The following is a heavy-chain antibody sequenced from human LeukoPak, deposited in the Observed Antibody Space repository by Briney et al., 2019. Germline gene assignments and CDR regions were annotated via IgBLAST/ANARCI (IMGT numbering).Heavy chain of an antibody. CDR3: AREHYYDSSGYPYYFDY. J-gene: IGHJ4*02. CDR2: ITSSSIYI. Sequence: GGSLRLSCAASGFTFSSYSMNWVRQAPGKGLGWVSSITSSSIYIYYADSLKGRFTISRDNAKNSLYLQMNSLRAEDTAVYYCAREHYYDSSGYPYYFDYRGQGTLVTVSS. D-gene: IGHD3-22*01. V-gene: IGHV3-21*01. CDR1: GFTFSSYS.